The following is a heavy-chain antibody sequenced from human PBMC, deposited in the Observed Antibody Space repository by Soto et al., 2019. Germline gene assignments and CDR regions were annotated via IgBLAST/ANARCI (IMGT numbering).Heavy chain of an antibody. CDR1: GYTFTSYY. J-gene: IGHJ6*02. V-gene: IGHV1-46*01. Sequence: ASVKVSCKASGYTFTSYYMHWVRQAPGQGLEWMGVINPSGGSTSYAQKFQGRVTMTRDTSTSTVYMELSSLRSEDTAVYYCAREYYDILAGYPDYYYYYGMDVWGQGTTVTVSS. CDR3: AREYYDILAGYPDYYYYYGMDV. D-gene: IGHD3-9*01. CDR2: INPSGGST.